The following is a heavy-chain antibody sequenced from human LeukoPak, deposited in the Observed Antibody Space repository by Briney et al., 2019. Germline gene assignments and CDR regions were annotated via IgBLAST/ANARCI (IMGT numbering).Heavy chain of an antibody. CDR1: GFTFSSYS. Sequence: GGSLRLSCAASGFTFSSYSMTWVRQAPGKGLEWVSSISSSSRYIYYADSMKGRFTISRDNAKNSLFLQMNSLRAEDTAVYYCARDRGFLVAAAGPPTGDWGQGTLVTVSS. CDR2: ISSSSRYI. D-gene: IGHD6-13*01. V-gene: IGHV3-21*01. J-gene: IGHJ4*02. CDR3: ARDRGFLVAAAGPPTGD.